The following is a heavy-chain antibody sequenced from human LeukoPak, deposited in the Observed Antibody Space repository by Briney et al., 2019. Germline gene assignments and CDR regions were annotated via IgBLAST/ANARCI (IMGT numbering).Heavy chain of an antibody. D-gene: IGHD2-8*01. CDR3: IRESHVGLYLGY. CDR2: INTDGSET. Sequence: GGSLRLSCAASGFTFSSYWMHWVRQAPGKGLVRVSRINTDGSETRYADSVKGRFTISRDNAKNTLYLQMNSLRAEDTAVYYCIRESHVGLYLGYWGQGTLGIVTS. J-gene: IGHJ4*02. V-gene: IGHV3-74*01. CDR1: GFTFSSYW.